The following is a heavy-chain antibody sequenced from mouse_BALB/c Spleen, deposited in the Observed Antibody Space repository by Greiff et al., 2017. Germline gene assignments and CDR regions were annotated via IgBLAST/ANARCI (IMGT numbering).Heavy chain of an antibody. V-gene: IGHV8-12*01. D-gene: IGHD2-14*01. CDR2: IYWDDDK. Sequence: QVTLKVSGPGILQPSQTLSLTCSFSGFSLSTSGMGVSWIRQPSGKGLEWLAHIYWDDDKRYNPSLKSRLTISKDTSRNQVFLKITSVDTADTATYYCARRDRDYFDYWGQGTTLTVSS. CDR3: ARRDRDYFDY. J-gene: IGHJ2*01. CDR1: GFSLSTSGMG.